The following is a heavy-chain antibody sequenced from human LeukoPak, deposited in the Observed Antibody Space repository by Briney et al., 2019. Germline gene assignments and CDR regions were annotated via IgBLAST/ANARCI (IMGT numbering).Heavy chain of an antibody. J-gene: IGHJ6*02. V-gene: IGHV4-39*07. CDR3: ARITNYYYYGMDV. Sequence: SETLSLTCTVSGGSISSGGYYWSWIRQPPGKGLEWIGEINHSGSTNYNPSLKSRVTISVDTSKNQFSLKLSSVTAADTAVYYCARITNYYYYGMDVWGQGTTVTVSS. CDR1: GGSISSGGYY. CDR2: INHSGST.